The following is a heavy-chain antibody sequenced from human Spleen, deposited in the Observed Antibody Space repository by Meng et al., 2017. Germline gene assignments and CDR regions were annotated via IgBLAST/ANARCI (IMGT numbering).Heavy chain of an antibody. D-gene: IGHD3-3*01. Sequence: QVQLPQSGPGLVQPSGTLSLTCAVSGGSIDTTIWWSWVRQPPGKGLEWIGEVSHSGPTRYNPSPKSRVTLSLDGSKNQFSLMLNSVTAADTAVYYCAVKDYTFWSGYSSYYWGQGTLVTVSS. J-gene: IGHJ4*02. CDR1: GGSIDTTIW. V-gene: IGHV4-4*02. CDR2: VSHSGPT. CDR3: AVKDYTFWSGYSSYY.